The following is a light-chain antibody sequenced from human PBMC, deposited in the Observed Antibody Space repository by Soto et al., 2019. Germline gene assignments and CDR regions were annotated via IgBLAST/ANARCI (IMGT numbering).Light chain of an antibody. V-gene: IGKV3-20*01. Sequence: EIVLTQSPATLSLSAGETATLSCRASQSVSSSYLAWYQQKPGQAPRLLIYGASSRATGIPDRFSGSGSGTDFTLTISRLEPEDFAVYYCQQYGSSPFTFGPGTKVDIK. CDR3: QQYGSSPFT. CDR1: QSVSSSY. J-gene: IGKJ3*01. CDR2: GAS.